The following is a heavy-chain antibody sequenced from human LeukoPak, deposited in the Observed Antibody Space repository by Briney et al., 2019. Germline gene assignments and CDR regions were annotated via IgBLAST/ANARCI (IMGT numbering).Heavy chain of an antibody. J-gene: IGHJ4*02. Sequence: GGSPRLSRAPSGTTVSSDYMSWVAQAPGKGLEGVSVIYSGGSTYYADSVKCRFTISRDHSENTLYLQMTSLTAEDTAVYYCARGGGAYCGGDCYRNFDYWGQGTLVTVSS. D-gene: IGHD2-21*02. V-gene: IGHV3-66*02. CDR3: ARGGGAYCGGDCYRNFDY. CDR2: IYSGGST. CDR1: GTTVSSDY.